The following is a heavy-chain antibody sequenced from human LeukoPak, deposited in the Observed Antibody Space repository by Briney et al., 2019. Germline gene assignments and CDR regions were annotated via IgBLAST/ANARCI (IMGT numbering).Heavy chain of an antibody. CDR2: MNPNSGNT. CDR1: GYIFTNYD. J-gene: IGHJ4*02. V-gene: IGHV1-8*01. D-gene: IGHD3-22*01. CDR3: ARTANYDSTGFYQGDYDY. Sequence: DSVRVSCKASGYIFTNYDINWVRQATGQGLEWLGWMNPNSGNTGYAQKFQGRITLTRNTAKTTAYLELSSLKSEDTAVYYCARTANYDSTGFYQGDYDYWGQGTLVTVSS.